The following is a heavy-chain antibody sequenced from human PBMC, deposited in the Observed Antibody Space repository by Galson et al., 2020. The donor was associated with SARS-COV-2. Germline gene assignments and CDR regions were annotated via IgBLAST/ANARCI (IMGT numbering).Heavy chain of an antibody. J-gene: IGHJ6*02. Sequence: PSESLSLTCGVYGGSFSDYYWTWIRQAPGKGLEWIGDINHGGSTKYNPSLKSRVTIGLDTSKNQFSLRLASMTAADTAVYYCARGKFGVVIIPYYYYYLDVWRQGTTVTVS. CDR3: ARGKFGVVIIPYYYYYLDV. D-gene: IGHD3-3*01. CDR2: INHGGST. V-gene: IGHV4-34*01. CDR1: GGSFSDYY.